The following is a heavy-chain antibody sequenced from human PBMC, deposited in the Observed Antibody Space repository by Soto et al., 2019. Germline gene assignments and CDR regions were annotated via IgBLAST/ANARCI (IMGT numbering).Heavy chain of an antibody. CDR3: ASHSDFWSAYYPYYFDY. J-gene: IGHJ4*02. Sequence: GESLKISCKGSGYSFTSYWIGWGRKMPGKGLEGMGIIYPGDYDTRYSPSFQGQVTISAYKSISTAYLQWSSLQSSEIAMYYCASHSDFWSAYYPYYFDYWGQGTLVTVSS. V-gene: IGHV5-51*01. D-gene: IGHD3-3*01. CDR2: IYPGDYDT. CDR1: GYSFTSYW.